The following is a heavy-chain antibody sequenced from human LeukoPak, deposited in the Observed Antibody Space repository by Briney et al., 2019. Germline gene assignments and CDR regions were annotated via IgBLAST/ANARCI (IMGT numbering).Heavy chain of an antibody. Sequence: SETLSLTCTVSGVSISRYYWSWIRRPPGKGLEWIGYIDDSGNTNYNPSLKSQVTISVDKSKNQFSLKLSFVTAADTAMYYCARSDYHNSGSHTVFDAFDIWGQGTRVTVSS. CDR3: ARSDYHNSGSHTVFDAFDI. V-gene: IGHV4-59*01. J-gene: IGHJ3*02. CDR1: GVSISRYY. CDR2: IDDSGNT. D-gene: IGHD3-10*01.